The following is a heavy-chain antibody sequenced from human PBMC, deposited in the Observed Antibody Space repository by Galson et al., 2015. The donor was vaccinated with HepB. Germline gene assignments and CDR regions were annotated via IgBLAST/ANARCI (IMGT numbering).Heavy chain of an antibody. V-gene: IGHV3-11*01. Sequence: SLRLSCAASGFTFSDFYMSWIRQAPGKGLEWVSLISSSGDTIYYADSVKGRFTISRDNANNSLYLQMNSLRAEDTAVYYCARTYYDFGSGVDAFDIWGQGTVLTVSS. CDR1: GFTFSDFY. D-gene: IGHD3-3*01. J-gene: IGHJ3*02. CDR3: ARTYYDFGSGVDAFDI. CDR2: ISSSGDTI.